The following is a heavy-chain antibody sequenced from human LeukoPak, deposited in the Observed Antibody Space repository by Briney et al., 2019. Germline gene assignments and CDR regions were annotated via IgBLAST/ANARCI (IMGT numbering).Heavy chain of an antibody. V-gene: IGHV3-23*01. CDR1: GFSFSSYA. J-gene: IGHJ6*03. CDR2: ISESGGKT. CDR3: ASLLGYYYYYYMDV. Sequence: PGGSLRLSCAASGFSFSSYAMTWVRQAPGKGLEWVSAISESGGKTSYADSVKGRFTISRDNSKNTLYLQMNSLRAEDTAVYYCASLLGYYYYYYMDVWGKGTTVTVSS.